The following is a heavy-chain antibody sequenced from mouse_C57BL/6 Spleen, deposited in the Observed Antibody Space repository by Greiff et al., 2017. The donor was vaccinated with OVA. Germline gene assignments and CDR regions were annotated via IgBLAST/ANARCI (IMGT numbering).Heavy chain of an antibody. CDR1: GYTFTSYW. V-gene: IGHV1-55*01. D-gene: IGHD2-5*01. J-gene: IGHJ1*03. CDR2: IYPGSGST. Sequence: QVQLKQPGAELVKPGASVKMSCKASGYTFTSYWITWVKQRPGQGLEWIGDIYPGSGSTNYNEKFKSKATLTVDTSSSTAYMQLSSLTSEDSAVYYCARHYYSNPYWYFDVWGTGTTVTVSS. CDR3: ARHYYSNPYWYFDV.